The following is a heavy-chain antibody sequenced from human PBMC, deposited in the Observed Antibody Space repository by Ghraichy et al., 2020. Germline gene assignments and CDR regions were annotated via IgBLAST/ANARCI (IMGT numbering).Heavy chain of an antibody. V-gene: IGHV4-31*03. J-gene: IGHJ3*02. CDR2: IYYSGST. CDR3: ASGDRNYDVFTGYYFAAFDI. Sequence: SLNISCTVSGGSISSGGYYWSWIRQHPGKGLEWIGYIYYSGSTYYNPSLKSRVTLSVETSKSQFSLKLSSVTAADTAVDYCASGDRNYDVFTGYYFAAFDIWGQGTMVTVSS. CDR1: GGSISSGGYY. D-gene: IGHD3-9*01.